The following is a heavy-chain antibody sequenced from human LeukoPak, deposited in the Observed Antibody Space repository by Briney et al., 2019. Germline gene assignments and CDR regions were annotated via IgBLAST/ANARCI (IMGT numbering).Heavy chain of an antibody. Sequence: SETLSLSCTVSGGSINSNTYYWVWIRQPPGKGLEWIGSIYYTGSTYFNPSLKSRVTISVDTSKNQFSLKLSSVTAADTAVYYCASDDYGDLVNAFDIWGQGTMVTVSS. J-gene: IGHJ3*02. D-gene: IGHD4-17*01. V-gene: IGHV4-39*01. CDR1: GGSINSNTYY. CDR2: IYYTGST. CDR3: ASDDYGDLVNAFDI.